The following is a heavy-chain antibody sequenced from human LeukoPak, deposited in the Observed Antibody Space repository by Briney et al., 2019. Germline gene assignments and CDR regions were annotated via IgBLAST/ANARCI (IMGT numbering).Heavy chain of an antibody. Sequence: SQTLFLTCNVSGVSVSDGRYYWTWIRQHPGKGLEWIGYKYYSGIAKDNPSLKSRLNISIDPSKNQFSLHVSSVTAADTATYYCATPYCSSISCLDVFNMWGQGTRVTVSS. CDR2: KYYSGIA. CDR3: ATPYCSSISCLDVFNM. V-gene: IGHV4-31*03. J-gene: IGHJ3*02. CDR1: GVSVSDGRYY. D-gene: IGHD2-2*01.